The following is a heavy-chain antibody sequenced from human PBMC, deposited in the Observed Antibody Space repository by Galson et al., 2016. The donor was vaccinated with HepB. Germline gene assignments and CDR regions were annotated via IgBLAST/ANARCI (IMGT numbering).Heavy chain of an antibody. Sequence: SLRLSCAASGFAVSSNYMSWVRQAPGKGLEWVSVIYSGGNTFYTDSVKGRFTISRDNSKNTLYLQMNSLRVEDPAVYYCVRSSSFNWNYDYYFDYWGQGTLVTVSS. V-gene: IGHV3-53*01. J-gene: IGHJ4*02. CDR3: VRSSSFNWNYDYYFDY. CDR2: IYSGGNT. CDR1: GFAVSSNY. D-gene: IGHD1-7*01.